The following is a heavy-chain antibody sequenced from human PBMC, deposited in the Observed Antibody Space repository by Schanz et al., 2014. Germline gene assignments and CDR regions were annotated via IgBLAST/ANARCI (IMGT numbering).Heavy chain of an antibody. CDR2: MNESHSTI. CDR1: GFSFSSYA. CDR3: ARGLIAAAGGAFDY. D-gene: IGHD6-13*01. V-gene: IGHV3-23*04. Sequence: VQLVESGGGLVKPGGSLRLSCAASGFSFSSYAMGWVRQARGKGLEWVSAMNESHSTIYYADSVKGRFTISRDNSKNTLFLQMNSLRVEDSAIYYCARGLIAAAGGAFDYWGQGTLXAVSS. J-gene: IGHJ4*02.